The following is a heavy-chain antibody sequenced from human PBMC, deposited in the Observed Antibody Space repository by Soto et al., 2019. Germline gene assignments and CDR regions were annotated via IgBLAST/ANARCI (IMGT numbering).Heavy chain of an antibody. V-gene: IGHV3-30-3*01. CDR1: GFTFSSYA. Sequence: SLRLSCAAFGFTFSSYAMHWVRQAPGKGLEWVAVISYDGSNKYYADSVKGRFTISRDNFKNTLYLQMNSLRAEDTAVYYCAREGVTRNDAFDIWGQGTLVTVSS. CDR2: ISYDGSNK. D-gene: IGHD4-4*01. J-gene: IGHJ3*02. CDR3: AREGVTRNDAFDI.